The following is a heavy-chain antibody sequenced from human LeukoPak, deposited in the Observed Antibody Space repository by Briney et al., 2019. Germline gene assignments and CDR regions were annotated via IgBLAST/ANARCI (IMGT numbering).Heavy chain of an antibody. CDR2: IYYSGST. Sequence: SETLSLTCSVSGGAISRYYWSWIRQPPGKGLEWIGYIYYSGSTNYNPSLKSRVTISVDTSKNQFSLKLSSVTAADTAVYYCARQEIGLRSFDPWGQGTLVTVSS. CDR1: GGAISRYY. CDR3: ARQEIGLRSFDP. J-gene: IGHJ5*02. V-gene: IGHV4-59*08. D-gene: IGHD3/OR15-3a*01.